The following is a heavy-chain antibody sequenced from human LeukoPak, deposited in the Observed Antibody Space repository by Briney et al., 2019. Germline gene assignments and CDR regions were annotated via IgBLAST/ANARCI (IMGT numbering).Heavy chain of an antibody. CDR3: ARDFDVYYYYGMDV. J-gene: IGHJ6*02. CDR2: IYTSGST. D-gene: IGHD3-9*01. Sequence: SETLSLTCTVSGGSISIFYWSWIRQPAGKGLEWIGRIYTSGSTNYNPSLKSRVTMSVDTSKNQFSLKLSSVTAADTAVYYCARDFDVYYYYGMDVWGQGTTVTVSS. CDR1: GGSISIFY. V-gene: IGHV4-4*07.